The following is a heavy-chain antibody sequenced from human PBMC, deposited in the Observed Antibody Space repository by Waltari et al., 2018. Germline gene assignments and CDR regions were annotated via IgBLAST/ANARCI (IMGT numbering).Heavy chain of an antibody. V-gene: IGHV4-34*01. D-gene: IGHD6-19*01. CDR3: ARVISARWFDP. CDR2: ISHNGGP. CDR1: GGSFTGDY. J-gene: IGHJ5*02. Sequence: QVQLQQWGAGLLKPSETLSLTCGVPGGSFTGDYWSWIRQSPGKGLEWIGEISHNGGPNYNPSLQGRVTISKDMSKNQVSLNLSSVTVADTAVYYCARVISARWFDPWGQGTLVTVSS.